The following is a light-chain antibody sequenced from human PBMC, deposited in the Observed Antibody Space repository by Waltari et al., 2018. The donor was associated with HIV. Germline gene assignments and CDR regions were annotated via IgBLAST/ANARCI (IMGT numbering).Light chain of an antibody. J-gene: IGLJ2*01. CDR2: GNN. CDR3: AAWDDSRSGEVV. V-gene: IGLV1-44*01. CDR1: SSNIGSNT. Sequence: QSVLTQPPSASGTPGQRVTISCSGSSSNIGSNTVNWYRQFPGTASKLLIYGNNQRPSGVPDRFSCSKSGTSASLAITGLQSEDEAEYYCAAWDDSRSGEVVFGGGTKLTVL.